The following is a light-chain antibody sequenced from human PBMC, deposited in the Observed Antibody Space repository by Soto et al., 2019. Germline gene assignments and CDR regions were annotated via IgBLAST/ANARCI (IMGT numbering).Light chain of an antibody. CDR1: SSDVGGYNY. CDR3: CSYAGGNNFEV. Sequence: QSALTQPPSASGSPGQSVTISCTGTSSDVGGYNYVSWYQQHPGKAPKLIIYEVSQRPSGVPDRFSGSKSGNTASLTVSGLQAEDEADYYCCSYAGGNNFEVFRAGTKGAVL. J-gene: IGLJ1*01. V-gene: IGLV2-8*01. CDR2: EVS.